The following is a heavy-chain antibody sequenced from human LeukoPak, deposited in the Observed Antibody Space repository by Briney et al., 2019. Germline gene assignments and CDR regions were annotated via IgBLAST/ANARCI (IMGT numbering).Heavy chain of an antibody. CDR1: GGSISSSSYY. J-gene: IGHJ4*02. Sequence: KPSETLSLTCTVSGGSISSSSYYWSWIRQPPGKGLEWIGEINHSGSTNYNPSLKSRVTISVDTSKNQFSLKLSSVTAADTAVYYCARGSVEGVAARYSVDYWGQGTLVTVSS. D-gene: IGHD6-6*01. CDR2: INHSGST. V-gene: IGHV4-39*07. CDR3: ARGSVEGVAARYSVDY.